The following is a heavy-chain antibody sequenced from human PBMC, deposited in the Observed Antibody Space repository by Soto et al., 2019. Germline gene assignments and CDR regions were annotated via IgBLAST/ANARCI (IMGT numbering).Heavy chain of an antibody. CDR3: ARVSRGAFDI. V-gene: IGHV1-46*01. Sequence: QVELVQSGAEVKRPGGSVKVSCKASGYTFTSYCIHWVRQAPGQGFEWMGVFDPSGVATNSAQKFQGRLTMTRDTSTSTVYMDLTSLGSDDTALYSCARVSRGAFDIWGQGTLVTVSS. CDR1: GYTFTSYC. CDR2: FDPSGVAT. J-gene: IGHJ3*02.